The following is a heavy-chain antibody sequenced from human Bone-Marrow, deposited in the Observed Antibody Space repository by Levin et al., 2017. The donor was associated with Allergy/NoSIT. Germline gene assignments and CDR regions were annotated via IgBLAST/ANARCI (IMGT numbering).Heavy chain of an antibody. Sequence: AGGSLRLSCAASGLTFSSYGMHWARQAPGKGLEWVAVISHDGSSKSYAESVKGRFTISRDNSKNTLYLQMNSLTADDTAVYFCAKQRRVKWIVDGPDYWGQGTLVTVSS. CDR1: GLTFSSYG. V-gene: IGHV3-30*18. CDR3: AKQRRVKWIVDGPDY. J-gene: IGHJ4*02. D-gene: IGHD5-12*01. CDR2: ISHDGSSK.